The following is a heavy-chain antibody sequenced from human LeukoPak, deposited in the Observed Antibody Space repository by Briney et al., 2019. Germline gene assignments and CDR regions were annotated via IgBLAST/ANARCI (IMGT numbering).Heavy chain of an antibody. CDR1: GFTFSSYS. CDR3: ARDGTGHFDY. CDR2: ITSSSSTI. J-gene: IGHJ4*02. Sequence: PGGSLRLSCAASGFTFSSYSMNWVRQARGKGLEWVSHITSSSSTIYYADSVKGRFTISRDNAKNSLYLQMDSLRAEDTAVFYCARDGTGHFDYWGQGTLVTVSS. V-gene: IGHV3-48*01.